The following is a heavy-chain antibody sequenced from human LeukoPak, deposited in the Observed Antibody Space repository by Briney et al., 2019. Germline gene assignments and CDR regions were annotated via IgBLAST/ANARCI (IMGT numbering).Heavy chain of an antibody. V-gene: IGHV1-69*05. J-gene: IGHJ5*02. CDR3: ARFSNYRNWFDP. D-gene: IGHD4-11*01. Sequence: GASVKVSCKASGGTFSSYAISWVRQAPGQGLEWMGGIIPIFGTANYAQKFQGRVTITTDESTSTAYMELSSLRSEDTAVYYCARFSNYRNWFDPWGQGTLDTVSS. CDR2: IIPIFGTA. CDR1: GGTFSSYA.